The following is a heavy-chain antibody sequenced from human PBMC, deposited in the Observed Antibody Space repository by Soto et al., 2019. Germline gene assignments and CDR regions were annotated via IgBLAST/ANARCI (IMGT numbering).Heavy chain of an antibody. CDR1: GFTFTSYS. Sequence: EVQLWQSGGGLVQPGGSLRLSCAASGFTFTSYSMTWVRQTPGKGLEWVAAVNPGGYSTYYADSVKGRFTISRDNSNNTLYLQMNSLRAENTAVYYCAKDHRAGSGYDFDYRDQGTLVTVSS. CDR3: AKDHRAGSGYDFDY. V-gene: IGHV3-23*01. CDR2: VNPGGYST. D-gene: IGHD5-12*01. J-gene: IGHJ4*02.